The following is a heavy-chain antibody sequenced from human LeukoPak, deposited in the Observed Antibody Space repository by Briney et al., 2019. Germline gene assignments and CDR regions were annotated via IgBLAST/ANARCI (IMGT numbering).Heavy chain of an antibody. V-gene: IGHV1-2*02. D-gene: IGHD5-12*01. J-gene: IGHJ4*02. CDR1: GYTFTGYY. CDR2: INPNSGGT. Sequence: ASVKVSCKASGYTFTGYYMHWVRQAPGQGLEWMGWINPNSGGTNYAQKFQGRVTMTRDTSISTAYMELSRLRSDDTAVYYCARVESTRYSGYDFGDDYWGQGTLVTVSS. CDR3: ARVESTRYSGYDFGDDY.